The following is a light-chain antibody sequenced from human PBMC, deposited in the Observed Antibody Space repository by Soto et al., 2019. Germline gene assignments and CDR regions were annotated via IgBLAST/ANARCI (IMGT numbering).Light chain of an antibody. CDR1: SSDIGGYDS. J-gene: IGLJ1*01. V-gene: IGLV2-8*01. CDR3: QTYDSSLSGLYV. CDR2: DVS. Sequence: QSALTQSPSASGSPGQSVTISCTGTSSDIGGYDSVSWYQQHPGKAPKVMIYDVSKRPSGVPDRFSGSKSGNTASLTVSALQAEDEADYYCQTYDSSLSGLYVFGTGTKLTVL.